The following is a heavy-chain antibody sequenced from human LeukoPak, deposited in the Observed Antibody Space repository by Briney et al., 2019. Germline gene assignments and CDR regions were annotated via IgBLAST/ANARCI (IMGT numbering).Heavy chain of an antibody. CDR3: AKSVEHSNYRKFHD. D-gene: IGHD4-11*01. Sequence: GRSLRLSCAASGFTFSSYAMHWVRQAPGKGLEWVAVISYDGSNKYYADSVKGRFTISRDNSKNTLYLQMNSLRAEDTAVYYCAKSVEHSNYRKFHDWGQGTLVTVSS. J-gene: IGHJ4*02. CDR1: GFTFSSYA. V-gene: IGHV3-30-3*02. CDR2: ISYDGSNK.